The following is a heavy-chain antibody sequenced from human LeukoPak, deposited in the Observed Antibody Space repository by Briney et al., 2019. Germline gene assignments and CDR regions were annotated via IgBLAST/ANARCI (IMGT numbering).Heavy chain of an antibody. CDR3: ARDGMAVAVGYFDL. D-gene: IGHD6-19*01. V-gene: IGHV6-1*01. CDR1: GDSVSSNSAT. Sequence: SQTLSLTCTISGDSVSSNSATWNWIRQSPSRGLEWLGRTYYRSKWYNDYAASVKSRITIKPDTSKNQFSLQLNSVTPEDTAVYYCARDGMAVAVGYFDLWGRGTLVTVSS. J-gene: IGHJ2*01. CDR2: TYYRSKWYN.